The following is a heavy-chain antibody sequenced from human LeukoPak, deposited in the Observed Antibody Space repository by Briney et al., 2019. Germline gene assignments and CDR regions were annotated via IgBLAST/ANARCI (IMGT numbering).Heavy chain of an antibody. V-gene: IGHV1-2*02. CDR1: GYTFTGYY. CDR2: INPNSGGT. Sequence: ASVKVSCKASGYTFTGYYMHWVRQAPGQGLEWMGWINPNSGGTNYAQKFQGRVTMTRDTSISTAYMELSRLRSDDTAVYYCASVLSGSYTVSFDYWGQGTLVTVSS. CDR3: ASVLSGSYTVSFDY. J-gene: IGHJ4*02. D-gene: IGHD1-26*01.